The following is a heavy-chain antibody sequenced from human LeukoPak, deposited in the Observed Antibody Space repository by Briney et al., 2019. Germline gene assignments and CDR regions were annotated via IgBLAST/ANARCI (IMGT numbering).Heavy chain of an antibody. CDR1: GGSISSYY. V-gene: IGHV4-59*01. Sequence: SETLSLTCTASGGSISSYYWSWIRQPPGKGLEWIGYIYYSGSTNYSPSLKSRLTISVDTSKNQFSLKLSSVTAADTAVYYCARTYGSSGLGYFDLWGRGTLVTVSS. J-gene: IGHJ2*01. CDR2: IYYSGST. D-gene: IGHD6-13*01. CDR3: ARTYGSSGLGYFDL.